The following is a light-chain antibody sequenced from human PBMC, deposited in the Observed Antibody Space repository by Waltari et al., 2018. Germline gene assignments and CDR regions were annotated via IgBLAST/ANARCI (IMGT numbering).Light chain of an antibody. CDR3: SSYAGSNNFVV. CDR2: EVS. Sequence: QSALTQPPSASGSPGQSVTISCTGTSSDVGGYNYVSWYQRPPGKAPKLMIYEVSKRPSGVPDRFSGSKSGNTAALTVSGLQAEDEADYYCSSYAGSNNFVVFGGGTKLTVL. J-gene: IGLJ2*01. CDR1: SSDVGGYNY. V-gene: IGLV2-8*01.